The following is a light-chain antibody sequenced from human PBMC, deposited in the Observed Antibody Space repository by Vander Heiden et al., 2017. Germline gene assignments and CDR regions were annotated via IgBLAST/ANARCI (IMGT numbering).Light chain of an antibody. V-gene: IGKV1-33*01. J-gene: IGKJ3*01. CDR2: DAS. CDR1: RDISNY. Sequence: DIQMTQSPSSLSASVGDRVTITCQASRDISNYLTWYQQKPGKAPKLLIYDASNLETGVPSRFSGSGSGTDFTFTISSLQPEDIATYYCQQYDNLPLTFGPGTKVDIK. CDR3: QQYDNLPLT.